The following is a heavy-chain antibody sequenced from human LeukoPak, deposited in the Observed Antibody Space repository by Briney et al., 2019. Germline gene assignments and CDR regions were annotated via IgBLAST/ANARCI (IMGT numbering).Heavy chain of an antibody. D-gene: IGHD5-12*01. J-gene: IGHJ5*02. V-gene: IGHV4-38-2*02. CDR3: ARDGGYPTTDEGFDP. Sequence: SETLSLTCKVSGYSIGRDYYWAWLRQPPGKGLEWIGSIFHTGRTVYNPSYESRLTISMDTSKNEFFLRLNSVTAADTAVYFCARDGGYPTTDEGFDPWGLGTLVTVSS. CDR1: GYSIGRDYY. CDR2: IFHTGRT.